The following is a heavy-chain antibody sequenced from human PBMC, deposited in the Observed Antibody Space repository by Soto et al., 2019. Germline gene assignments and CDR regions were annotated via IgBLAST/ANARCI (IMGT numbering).Heavy chain of an antibody. V-gene: IGHV4-39*01. J-gene: IGHJ4*02. CDR1: GGSISSSSYY. CDR3: ASVGFRTVNDY. CDR2: IYYSGST. D-gene: IGHD1-26*01. Sequence: LSLTCTVSGGSISSSSYYWGWIRQPPGKGLEWIGSIYYSGSTYYNPSLKSRVTISVDTSKNQFSLKLSSVTAADTAVYYCASVGFRTVNDYCGQGTLVTVSS.